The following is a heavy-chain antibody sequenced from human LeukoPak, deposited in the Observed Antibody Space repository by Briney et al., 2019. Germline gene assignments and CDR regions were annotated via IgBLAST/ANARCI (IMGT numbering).Heavy chain of an antibody. D-gene: IGHD2-15*01. Sequence: AAVKDSCKASGYTFTSYVISWVPQAPGQGLGGVGWISAYNGNTNYAQKLQGSVTLTTDTSTSTAYMELRSLRSDDTAVYYCARVDCSGGSCYLGDYWGQGTLVTVSS. CDR2: ISAYNGNT. CDR1: GYTFTSYV. CDR3: ARVDCSGGSCYLGDY. J-gene: IGHJ4*02. V-gene: IGHV1-18*04.